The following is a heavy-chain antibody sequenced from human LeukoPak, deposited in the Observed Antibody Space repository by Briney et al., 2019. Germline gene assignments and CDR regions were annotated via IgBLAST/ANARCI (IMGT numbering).Heavy chain of an antibody. D-gene: IGHD3-3*01. CDR3: ARDSPSDFWSGYYPYYYGMDV. CDR1: GYTFTGYY. CDR2: INPNSGGT. Sequence: GASVKVSCKASGYTFTGYYMHWVRQAPGQGLEWMGWINPNSGGTNYAQKFQGRVTMTRDTSISTAYMELSRLRSDDTAVYYCARDSPSDFWSGYYPYYYGMDVWGQGTTVTVSS. V-gene: IGHV1-2*02. J-gene: IGHJ6*02.